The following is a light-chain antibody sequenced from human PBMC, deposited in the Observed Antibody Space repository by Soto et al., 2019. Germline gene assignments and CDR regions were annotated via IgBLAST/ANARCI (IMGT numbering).Light chain of an antibody. Sequence: QSVLTQPPSVSAAPGQKVTISCSGSSSNIGNNYVSWYQQLPGTAPKLHIYDNNKRPSGIPDRFSGSKSGTSATLGITGLQTGDEADYYCGTWDSSLSAVVFDGGTKLTVL. CDR3: GTWDSSLSAVV. CDR1: SSNIGNNY. J-gene: IGLJ2*01. V-gene: IGLV1-51*01. CDR2: DNN.